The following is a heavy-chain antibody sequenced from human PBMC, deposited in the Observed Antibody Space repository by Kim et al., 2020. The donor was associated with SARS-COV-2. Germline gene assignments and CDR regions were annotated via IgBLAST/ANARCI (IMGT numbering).Heavy chain of an antibody. CDR3: ARGVGPGYSSSWYGLYYGMDV. CDR1: GYTFTSYD. CDR2: MNPNSGNT. Sequence: ASVKVSCKASGYTFTSYDINWVRQATGQGLEWMGWMNPNSGNTGYAQKFQGRVTMTRNTSISTAYMELSSLRSEDTAVYYCARGVGPGYSSSWYGLYYGMDVWGQGTTVTVSS. D-gene: IGHD6-13*01. J-gene: IGHJ6*02. V-gene: IGHV1-8*01.